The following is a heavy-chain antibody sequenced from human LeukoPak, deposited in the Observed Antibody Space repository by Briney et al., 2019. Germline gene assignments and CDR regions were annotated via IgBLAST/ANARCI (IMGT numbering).Heavy chain of an antibody. D-gene: IGHD3-22*01. CDR2: IRRNSDGGTI. CDR1: GFTFGDYA. J-gene: IGHJ5*02. V-gene: IGHV3-15*01. Sequence: PGGSLRLSCTASGFTFGDYAMSWFRQAPGKGLEWVGRIRRNSDGGTIDYAAPVKGRFALSRDDSKNTLYLHMSSLQTEDTAVYYCATDFYDTTWGQGTLVTVSS. CDR3: ATDFYDTT.